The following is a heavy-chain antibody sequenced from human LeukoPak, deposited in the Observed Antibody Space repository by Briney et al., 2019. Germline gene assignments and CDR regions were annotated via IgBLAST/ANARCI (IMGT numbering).Heavy chain of an antibody. Sequence: GGSLRLTCAVSGFSFSNYWMTWVRQAPGKGLEWVANIKEDGTEKHYVDSVKGRFTISRDNAQDSLCLQMNSLRAEDTAVYYCVRTYVGSFDHWGQGTLVTVSS. J-gene: IGHJ4*02. CDR1: GFSFSNYW. V-gene: IGHV3-7*04. CDR3: VRTYVGSFDH. CDR2: IKEDGTEK. D-gene: IGHD4-23*01.